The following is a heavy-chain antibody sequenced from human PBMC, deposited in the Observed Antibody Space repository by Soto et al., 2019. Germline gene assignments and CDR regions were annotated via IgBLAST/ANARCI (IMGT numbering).Heavy chain of an antibody. Sequence: ASVKVSCKASGYTFTSYGISWVRQAPGQGLEWMGWISAYNGNTNYAQKLQGGVTMTTDTSTSTAYMELRSPRSDDTAVYYCARVSGYYYDSSGITPDAFDIWGQGTMVTVSS. D-gene: IGHD3-22*01. CDR3: ARVSGYYYDSSGITPDAFDI. J-gene: IGHJ3*02. CDR2: ISAYNGNT. CDR1: GYTFTSYG. V-gene: IGHV1-18*01.